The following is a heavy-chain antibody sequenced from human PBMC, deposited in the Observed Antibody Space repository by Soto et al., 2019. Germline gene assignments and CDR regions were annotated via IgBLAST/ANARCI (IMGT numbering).Heavy chain of an antibody. Sequence: SVTLSLACTVCGHSISSSTCYWGWLRQPPGRGLEWIGSVYYGENTYYNPSLKSRVTISVDTSKNLFSLNLSSVTAADTAMYYCARPQFSGTYHDPFKIWGPGTMVT. CDR3: ARPQFSGTYHDPFKI. V-gene: IGHV4-39*02. J-gene: IGHJ3*02. CDR1: GHSISSSTCY. CDR2: VYYGENT. D-gene: IGHD1-26*01.